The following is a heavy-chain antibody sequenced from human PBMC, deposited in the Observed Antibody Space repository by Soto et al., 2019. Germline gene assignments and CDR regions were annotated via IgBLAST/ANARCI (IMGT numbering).Heavy chain of an antibody. CDR2: IIPILVIA. V-gene: IGHV1-69*08. J-gene: IGHJ4*02. D-gene: IGHD2-15*01. CDR1: GGTFSSYI. Sequence: QVQLVQSGAEVKKPGYSAKVSCKASGGTFSSYIISWVRQAPGQGLEWMGRIIPILVIAHYAQKFQGRGTITAEKPTGTAYMEMSSLRSEDTAVYNGARDASPTCSGGSCCRGNRTWGQGTLGTVSS. CDR3: ARDASPTCSGGSCCRGNRT.